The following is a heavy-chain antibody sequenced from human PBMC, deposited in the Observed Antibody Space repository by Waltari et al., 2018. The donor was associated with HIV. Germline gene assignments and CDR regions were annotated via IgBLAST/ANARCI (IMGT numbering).Heavy chain of an antibody. CDR3: ASLASGSGSYYYYGMDV. D-gene: IGHD1-26*01. CDR2: MNPNSANT. V-gene: IGHV1-8*01. J-gene: IGHJ6*02. Sequence: QVQLVQSGAEVKKPGASVKVSCQDSGYTLNSYAIKWVRRGTGQGLEWMGWMNPNSANTGYPHTFHGRFTMTMITSISTACMELSSLRSEDTAVYYCASLASGSGSYYYYGMDVWGQGTTVTVSS. CDR1: GYTLNSYA.